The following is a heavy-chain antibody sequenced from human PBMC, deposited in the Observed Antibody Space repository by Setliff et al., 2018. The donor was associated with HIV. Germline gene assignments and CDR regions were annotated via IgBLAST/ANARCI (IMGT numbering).Heavy chain of an antibody. Sequence: PGGSLRLSCAASGITFSSHGMHWVRQAPGKGLEWVAVISYVGSNRYYADSVKGRFTISRDNSKNTPYLQMNSLRAEDTAVYYCARDPSAEILTGYKSYYYYMDVWGKGTTVTVSS. CDR3: ARDPSAEILTGYKSYYYYMDV. CDR2: ISYVGSNR. V-gene: IGHV3-30*01. J-gene: IGHJ6*03. CDR1: GITFSSHG. D-gene: IGHD3-9*01.